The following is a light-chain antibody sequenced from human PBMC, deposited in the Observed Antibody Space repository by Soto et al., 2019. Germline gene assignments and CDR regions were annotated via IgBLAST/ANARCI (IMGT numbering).Light chain of an antibody. CDR2: GAS. CDR3: QQYNAYRT. CDR1: QSLSNSE. J-gene: IGKJ1*01. Sequence: IVFTQSPATLSLSPGERATLAWRASQSLSNSELAWYQQKPGEAPRLLIYGASSRATGIPDRLSGSGSGTDFTITISSLQPDDSATYYCQQYNAYRTFGQGTKVDIK. V-gene: IGKV3-20*01.